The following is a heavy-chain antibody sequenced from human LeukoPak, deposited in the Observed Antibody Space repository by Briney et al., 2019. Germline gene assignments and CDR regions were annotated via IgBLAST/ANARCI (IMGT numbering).Heavy chain of an antibody. CDR3: ASTYCSSTSCSIYYYYYMDV. Sequence: GGSLRLSCAASGFTVSSNYMSWVRQAPGKGLEWVSVIYSGGSTYYADSVKGRFTISRDNSKNTLYLQMNSLRAEDTAVYYRASTYCSSTSCSIYYYYYMDVWGKGTTVTISS. J-gene: IGHJ6*03. V-gene: IGHV3-66*01. CDR2: IYSGGST. CDR1: GFTVSSNY. D-gene: IGHD2-2*01.